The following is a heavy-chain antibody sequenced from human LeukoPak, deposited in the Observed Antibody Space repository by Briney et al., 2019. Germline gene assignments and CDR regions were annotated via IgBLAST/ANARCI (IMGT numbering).Heavy chain of an antibody. CDR2: IGSDDTP. CDR1: GFTLSSFA. CDR3: ARGLWFGELHYWGPYDY. Sequence: GSLGLPCEASGFTLSSFAISWARQAPGKGLKGVSSIGSDDTPYSAHTVKGRFTISRDNSKNTMYLHMNTLRAEDTAVYYCARGLWFGELHYWGPYDYWGQGTLVTVSS. V-gene: IGHV3-23*01. D-gene: IGHD3-10*01. J-gene: IGHJ4*02.